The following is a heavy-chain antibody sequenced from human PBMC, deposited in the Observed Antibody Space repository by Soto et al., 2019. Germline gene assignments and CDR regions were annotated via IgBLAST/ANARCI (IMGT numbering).Heavy chain of an antibody. V-gene: IGHV3-30*19. D-gene: IGHD3-16*01. CDR3: ARWGTTGGLDV. Sequence: QVQLVESGGGVVQPGTSLRVSCVGSGFTFRSYVIHWVRQAPGKGLEWVALTSYDGSDKYYGDSVRGRFTISRDNSRNTVDTQMDSLRLEDTALYYCARWGTTGGLDVWGQGTLVSVSS. CDR1: GFTFRSYV. CDR2: TSYDGSDK. J-gene: IGHJ1*01.